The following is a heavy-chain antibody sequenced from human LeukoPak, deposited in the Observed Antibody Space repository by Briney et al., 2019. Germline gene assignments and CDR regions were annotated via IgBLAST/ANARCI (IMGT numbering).Heavy chain of an antibody. CDR3: ARSGYSYGLIY. CDR2: IYYSGST. CDR1: GGSISSYY. V-gene: IGHV4-59*01. Sequence: SETLSLTCTVSGGSISSYYWSWIRQPPGKGLEWIGYIYYSGSTNYNPSLKSRVTISVDTSTNQFSLKLSSVTAADTAVYYCARSGYSYGLIYWGQGTLVTVSS. D-gene: IGHD5-18*01. J-gene: IGHJ4*02.